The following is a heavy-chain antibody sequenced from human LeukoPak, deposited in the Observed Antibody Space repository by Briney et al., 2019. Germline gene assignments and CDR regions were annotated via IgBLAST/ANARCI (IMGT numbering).Heavy chain of an antibody. J-gene: IGHJ4*02. D-gene: IGHD2-2*01. Sequence: ASVKLFCKASRYPFTGYYLHWVRQAPGQGLEWMGWINPNSGFTNYAQKFQGRGTITSDTSISTAYMELSRLRSDDTAVYYCARLADCSSSSCRSFDYWGQGTLVTVSS. CDR3: ARLADCSSSSCRSFDY. CDR2: INPNSGFT. V-gene: IGHV1-2*02. CDR1: RYPFTGYY.